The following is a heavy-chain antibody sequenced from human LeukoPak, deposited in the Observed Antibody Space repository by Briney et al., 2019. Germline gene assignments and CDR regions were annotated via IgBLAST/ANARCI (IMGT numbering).Heavy chain of an antibody. CDR3: ARAPTKCRRDWFVP. CDR1: EFTLNRYE. D-gene: IGHD5-12*01. J-gene: IGHJ5*02. Sequence: PGGPVRLSCAPSEFTLNRYEMNWLRHSPGKGLEWVSYFSSSVSTIYYADSVKGRFSISRDNTKSSLYLQMNTLRVEDTAVYYCARAPTKCRRDWFVPWGQGTLVTVSS. V-gene: IGHV3-48*03. CDR2: FSSSVSTI.